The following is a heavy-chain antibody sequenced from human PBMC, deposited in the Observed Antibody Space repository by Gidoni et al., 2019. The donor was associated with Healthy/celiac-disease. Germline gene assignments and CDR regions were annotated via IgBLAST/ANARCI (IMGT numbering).Heavy chain of an antibody. CDR2: ISGSGGST. D-gene: IGHD6-6*01. CDR1: GFTFSSYA. J-gene: IGHJ6*03. V-gene: IGHV3-23*01. Sequence: EVQLLESGGGLVQPGGSLRLSCAASGFTFSSYAMSWVRQAPGKGLAWVSGISGSGGSTYYADSVKGLFTISRDNSKDTLYLQMNSLRAEDTAVYYCAKGHSPYSSSSNAVAGIEGTYYYYMDVWGKGTTVTVSS. CDR3: AKGHSPYSSSSNAVAGIEGTYYYYMDV.